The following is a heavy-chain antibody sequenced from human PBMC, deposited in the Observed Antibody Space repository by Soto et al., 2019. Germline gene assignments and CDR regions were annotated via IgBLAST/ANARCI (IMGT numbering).Heavy chain of an antibody. CDR1: GDSISSVDYF. CDR3: ARGRYCLTGRCFPNWFDS. D-gene: IGHD2-15*01. CDR2: IYKSATT. V-gene: IGHV4-30-4*01. Sequence: SETLSLTCSVSGDSISSVDYFWAWIRQSPGQALEYIGYIYKSATTYYNPSFESRVAISLDTSKSQFSLNVTSVTAADTAVYFCARGRYCLTGRCFPNWFDSWGQGTLVTVSS. J-gene: IGHJ5*01.